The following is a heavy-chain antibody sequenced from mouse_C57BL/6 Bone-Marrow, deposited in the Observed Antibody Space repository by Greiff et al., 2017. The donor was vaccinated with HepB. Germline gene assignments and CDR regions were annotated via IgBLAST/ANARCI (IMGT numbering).Heavy chain of an antibody. Sequence: EVQVVESGGDLVKPGGSLKLSCAASGFTFSSYGMSWVRQTLDKRLEWVATISSGSSYTYYPDSVKGRFTISRDNAKNTLYLQMSSLKSEDTAMYYCASMMVTTFFDYWGQGTTLTVSS. D-gene: IGHD2-3*01. CDR1: GFTFSSYG. V-gene: IGHV5-6*01. CDR3: ASMMVTTFFDY. CDR2: ISSGSSYT. J-gene: IGHJ2*01.